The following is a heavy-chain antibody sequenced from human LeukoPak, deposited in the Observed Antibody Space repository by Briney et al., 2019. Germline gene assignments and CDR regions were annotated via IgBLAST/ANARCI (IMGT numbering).Heavy chain of an antibody. D-gene: IGHD3-16*01. V-gene: IGHV4-39*07. J-gene: IGHJ4*02. Sequence: SETLSLTCTVSGGSLRSSNYYWGWIRQPPGKGLEWIGTIYYSGSTYYNPSLKSRVTISVDTSKNQFSLKLSSVTAADTAVYYCARDPSSGGYWGQGTLVTVSS. CDR3: ARDPSSGGY. CDR1: GGSLRSSNYY. CDR2: IYYSGST.